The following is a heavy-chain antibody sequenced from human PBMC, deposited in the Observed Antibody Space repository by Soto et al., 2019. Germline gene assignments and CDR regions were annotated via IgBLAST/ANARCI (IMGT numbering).Heavy chain of an antibody. V-gene: IGHV4-59*02. CDR1: GGSVSNYY. Sequence: SEILSLTCTVSGGSVSNYYWSWIRQPPGKGLEWIGYIYYSGSTNYNPSLKSRVTISVDTSKNQFSLKLRSVTAADTAVYYCARELASPMVNDYYYYGMDVWGQGTTVTVSS. J-gene: IGHJ6*02. CDR3: ARELASPMVNDYYYYGMDV. CDR2: IYYSGST. D-gene: IGHD3-10*01.